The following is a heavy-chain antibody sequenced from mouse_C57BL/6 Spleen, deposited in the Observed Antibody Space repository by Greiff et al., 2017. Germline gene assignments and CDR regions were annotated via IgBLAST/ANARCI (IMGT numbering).Heavy chain of an antibody. CDR1: GYTFTSYW. CDR2: IDPSDSET. CDR3: TRNKYYFDY. V-gene: IGHV1-52*01. J-gene: IGHJ2*01. Sequence: QVQLQQPGAELVRPGSSVKLSCKASGYTFTSYWMHWVKQRPIQGLEWIGNIDPSDSETHYTQKFKDQATLTVDKSSSTAYMQLSSLTSEDSAVYYGTRNKYYFDYWGQGTTLTVSS.